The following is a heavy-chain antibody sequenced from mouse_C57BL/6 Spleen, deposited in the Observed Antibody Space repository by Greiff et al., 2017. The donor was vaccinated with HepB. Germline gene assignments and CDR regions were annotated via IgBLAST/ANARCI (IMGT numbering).Heavy chain of an antibody. CDR2: IYPGSGST. CDR3: ASGHYGSPYYFDY. V-gene: IGHV1-55*01. J-gene: IGHJ2*01. Sequence: QVQLKQPGAELVKPGASVKMSCKASGYTFTSYWITWVKQRPGQGLEWIGDIYPGSGSTNYNEKFKSKATLTVDTSSSTAYMQLSSLTSEDSAVYYCASGHYGSPYYFDYWGQGTTLTVSS. D-gene: IGHD1-1*01. CDR1: GYTFTSYW.